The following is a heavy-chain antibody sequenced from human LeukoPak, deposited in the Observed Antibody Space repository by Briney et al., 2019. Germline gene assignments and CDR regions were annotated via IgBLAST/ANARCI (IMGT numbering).Heavy chain of an antibody. D-gene: IGHD1-7*01. CDR2: TSDRGGYT. V-gene: IGHV3-23*01. J-gene: IGHJ4*02. CDR3: ARKAQYNGHYPLDY. Sequence: PGGSLRLSCAASGFTFTSYSMSWVRQAPGKGLEWVSGTSDRGGYTYYADSVKGRFTISRDSSKNTLFLQMNSLRAEDTALYFCARKAQYNGHYPLDYWGQGTLVTVSS. CDR1: GFTFTSYS.